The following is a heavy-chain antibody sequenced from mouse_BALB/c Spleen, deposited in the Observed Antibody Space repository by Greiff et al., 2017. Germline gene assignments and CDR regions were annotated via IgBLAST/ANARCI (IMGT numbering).Heavy chain of an antibody. Sequence: QVQLQQSGAELVKPGASVKLSCKASGYTFTSYYMYWVKQRPGQGLEWIGEINPSNGGTNFNEKFKSKATLTVDKSSSTAYMQLSSLTSEDSAVYYCTRLDYYGSSFFAYWGQGTLVTVSA. CDR1: GYTFTSYY. V-gene: IGHV1S81*02. D-gene: IGHD1-1*01. J-gene: IGHJ3*01. CDR3: TRLDYYGSSFFAY. CDR2: INPSNGGT.